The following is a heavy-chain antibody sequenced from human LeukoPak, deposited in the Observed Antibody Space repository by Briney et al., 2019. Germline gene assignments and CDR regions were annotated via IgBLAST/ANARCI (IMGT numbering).Heavy chain of an antibody. J-gene: IGHJ4*02. CDR3: GRDITIFGVIYFDY. CDR2: IIPIFGTA. CDR1: GGTFSSYA. V-gene: IGHV1-69*06. Sequence: LRASVKVSCKASGGTFSSYAISWVRQAPGQGLEWMGGIIPIFGTANYAQKFQGRVTITADKSTSTAYMELSSLRSEDTAVYYCGRDITIFGVIYFDYWGQGTLVTVSS. D-gene: IGHD3-3*01.